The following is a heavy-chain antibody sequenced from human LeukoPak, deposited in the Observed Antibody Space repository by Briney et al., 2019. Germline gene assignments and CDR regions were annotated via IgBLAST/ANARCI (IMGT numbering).Heavy chain of an antibody. CDR3: ARVFDIAGFDP. J-gene: IGHJ5*02. Sequence: ASVKVSCTSSGYTFTGYYMHWVRQAPGQGLEWMGWINHNSGGTNYAKKFQGRVTMNRDTSISTAYMELSRLRSDDTAVYYCARVFDIAGFDPWGQGTLVTVSS. CDR1: GYTFTGYY. D-gene: IGHD2-15*01. CDR2: INHNSGGT. V-gene: IGHV1-2*02.